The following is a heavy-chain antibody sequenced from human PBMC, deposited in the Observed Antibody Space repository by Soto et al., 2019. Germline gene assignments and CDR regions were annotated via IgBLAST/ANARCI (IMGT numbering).Heavy chain of an antibody. CDR1: GGTFSSYA. CDR3: ARNTGYSSGWYHYYYGMDV. CDR2: IIPIFGTA. Sequence: ASVKVSWKASGGTFSSYAISWVRQAPGQGLEWMGGIIPIFGTANYAQKFQGRVTITADESTSTAYMELSSLRSEDTAVYYCARNTGYSSGWYHYYYGMDVWGQGTTVTVSS. D-gene: IGHD6-19*01. V-gene: IGHV1-69*13. J-gene: IGHJ6*02.